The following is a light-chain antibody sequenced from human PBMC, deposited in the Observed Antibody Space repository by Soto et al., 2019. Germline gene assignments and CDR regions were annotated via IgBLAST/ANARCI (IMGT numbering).Light chain of an antibody. Sequence: DIVMTQSPDSLAVSLGERATINCKSTQSLFFRHNNKNYLSWYQQKAGQPPKLLLYCSSTRESGVPERFSGSGSGTDFTLTITSLQAEDAAVYYCQQFYSTPYTLGQGTKVDIK. CDR1: QSLFFRHNNKNY. CDR3: QQFYSTPYT. J-gene: IGKJ2*01. CDR2: CSS. V-gene: IGKV4-1*01.